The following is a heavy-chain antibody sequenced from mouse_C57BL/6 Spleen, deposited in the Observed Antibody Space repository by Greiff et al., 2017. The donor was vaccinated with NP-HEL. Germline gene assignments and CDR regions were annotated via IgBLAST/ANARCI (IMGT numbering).Heavy chain of an antibody. CDR1: GYTFTSYW. CDR3: ARGRGNYGYAMDY. Sequence: QVQLPQPGAELVKPGASVKLSCKASGYTFTSYWMHWVKQRPGHGLEWIGMIHPNSGSTNYNEKFKSKATLTVDKSSSTAYMQLSSLTSEDSAVYYCARGRGNYGYAMDYLGQGTSVTVSS. V-gene: IGHV1-64*01. CDR2: IHPNSGST. D-gene: IGHD2-1*01. J-gene: IGHJ4*01.